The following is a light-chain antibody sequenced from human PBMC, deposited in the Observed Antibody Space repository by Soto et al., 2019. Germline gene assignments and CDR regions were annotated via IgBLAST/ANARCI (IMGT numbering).Light chain of an antibody. CDR2: SRN. J-gene: IGLJ1*01. CDR3: AAWDDSLNGYV. CDR1: SSNIGSNT. V-gene: IGLV1-44*01. Sequence: QSVLTQPPSASGTPGQRVTISCSGSSSNIGSNTVNWYQQLPGTAPRLLMYSRNQMPSGVPDRFSGSKSGTSASLAISGLQSEDEADYYCAAWDDSLNGYVFGTGTKLTVL.